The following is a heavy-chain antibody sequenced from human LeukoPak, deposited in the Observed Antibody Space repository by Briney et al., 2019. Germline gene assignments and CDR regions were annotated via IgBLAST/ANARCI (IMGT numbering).Heavy chain of an antibody. J-gene: IGHJ4*02. CDR1: GFTFSSYA. CDR2: ISYDGGNK. V-gene: IGHV3-30-3*01. Sequence: GGSLRLSCAASGFTFSSYAMHWVRQAPGKGLEWVAVISYDGGNKYYADSVKGRFTISRDNSKNTLYLQMNSLRAEDTAVYYCARSSVVLRYFDWLPHLAYWGQGTLVTVSS. D-gene: IGHD3-9*01. CDR3: ARSSVVLRYFDWLPHLAY.